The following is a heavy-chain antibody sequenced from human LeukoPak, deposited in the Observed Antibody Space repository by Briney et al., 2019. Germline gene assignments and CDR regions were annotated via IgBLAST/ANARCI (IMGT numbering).Heavy chain of an antibody. J-gene: IGHJ4*02. CDR2: IQYDGSNK. CDR1: GLTFSSYG. Sequence: GGSLRLSCAASGLTFSSYGMNWVRQAPGKGLEWVAFIQYDGSNKYYADSVKGRFTISRDNSKSTVYLQMSDLRGEDTAVYYCTKAKGQSWLFSHFWGRGTLVTVSS. D-gene: IGHD3-22*01. CDR3: TKAKGQSWLFSHF. V-gene: IGHV3-30*02.